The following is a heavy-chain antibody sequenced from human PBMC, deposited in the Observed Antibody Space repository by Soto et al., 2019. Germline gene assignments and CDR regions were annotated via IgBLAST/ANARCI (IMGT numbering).Heavy chain of an antibody. J-gene: IGHJ4*02. CDR1: GFLFDNFW. CDR2: IKKDGSET. Sequence: QLVQAGGGLVQPGGSLRLSCAASGFLFDNFWMTWVRQAPGKGLEWVANIKKDGSETYYVDSVKGRFTISRDNSRDSLYLQMNSLRDEDTAMYYCARDTGATVAGTFDFWGQGTLVTVSS. CDR3: ARDTGATVAGTFDF. V-gene: IGHV3-7*01. D-gene: IGHD6-19*01.